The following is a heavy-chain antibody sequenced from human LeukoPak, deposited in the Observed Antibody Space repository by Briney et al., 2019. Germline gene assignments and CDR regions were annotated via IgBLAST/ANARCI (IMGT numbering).Heavy chain of an antibody. J-gene: IGHJ6*04. CDR1: GFTFGSYA. CDR2: IKEDGSEK. CDR3: ARDRISS. V-gene: IGHV3-7*01. D-gene: IGHD3-10*01. Sequence: GGSLRLSCAASGFTFGSYAMSWVRQAPGKGLEWVATIKEDGSEKYYGDSLKGRFTISRDNAKNSLYLQMNSLTAEDTAVYFCARDRISSWGKGTTVTVSS.